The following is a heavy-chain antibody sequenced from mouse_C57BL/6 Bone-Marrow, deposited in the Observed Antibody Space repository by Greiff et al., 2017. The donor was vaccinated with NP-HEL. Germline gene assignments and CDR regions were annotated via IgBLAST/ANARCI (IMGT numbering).Heavy chain of an antibody. CDR1: GYTFTSYW. J-gene: IGHJ4*01. D-gene: IGHD2-12*01. V-gene: IGHV1-64*01. CDR3: ASPFTPLYAMDY. Sequence: QVQQQQSGAELVKPGASVKLSCKASGYTFTSYWMHWVKQRPGQGLEWIGMIHPNSGSTNYNEKFKSKATLTVDKSSSTAYMQLSSLTSEDSAVYYCASPFTPLYAMDYWGQGTSVTVSS. CDR2: IHPNSGST.